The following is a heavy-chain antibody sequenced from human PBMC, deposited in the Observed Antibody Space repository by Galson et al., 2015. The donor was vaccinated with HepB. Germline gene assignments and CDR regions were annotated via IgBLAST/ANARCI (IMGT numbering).Heavy chain of an antibody. CDR3: VRNRADITTPMFFDP. Sequence: SVKVSCKASGYTFTNYAIHRVRQAPAQSLEWMGWINAGNGHIRYSQKFQGRLTFTTDTSATTAYMELSSLKSEDTAVYFCVRNRADITTPMFFDPWGQGTPVTVSS. J-gene: IGHJ5*02. D-gene: IGHD3-10*02. V-gene: IGHV1-3*01. CDR1: GYTFTNYA. CDR2: INAGNGHI.